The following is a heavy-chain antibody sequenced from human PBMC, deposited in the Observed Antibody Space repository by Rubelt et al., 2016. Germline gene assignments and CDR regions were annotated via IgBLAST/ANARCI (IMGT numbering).Heavy chain of an antibody. V-gene: IGHV3-74*01. D-gene: IGHD6-25*01. J-gene: IGHJ3*02. Sequence: GGGLVQPGGSLRLPCEASGFTFSSYWMHWVRQAPGKGLVWVSRTNSDGSSTDYADSVKGRFTISRDNAKNTVFLQMDSLIAEDSAMYYCAREKGYSGGWRPYDAFDIWGQGTMVTVSS. CDR2: TNSDGSST. CDR1: GFTFSSYW. CDR3: AREKGYSGGWRPYDAFDI.